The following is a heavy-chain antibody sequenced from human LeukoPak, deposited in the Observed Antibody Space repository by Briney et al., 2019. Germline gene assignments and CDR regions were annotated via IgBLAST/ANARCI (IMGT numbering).Heavy chain of an antibody. CDR2: ISGSGGST. Sequence: GGSLRLSCAASGFTFSSYAMSWARQAPGKGLEWVSAISGSGGSTYYADSVKGRFTISRDNSKNTLYLQMNSLRAEDTAVYYCAKTGSYDFWSRGWFDPWGQGTLVTVSS. J-gene: IGHJ5*02. CDR1: GFTFSSYA. D-gene: IGHD3-3*01. V-gene: IGHV3-23*01. CDR3: AKTGSYDFWSRGWFDP.